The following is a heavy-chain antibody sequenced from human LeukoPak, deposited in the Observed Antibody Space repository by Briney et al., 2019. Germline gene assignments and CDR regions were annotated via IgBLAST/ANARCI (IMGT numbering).Heavy chain of an antibody. Sequence: GGSLRLSCAASGFTFSSYGMHWVRQAPGKGLEWVAAIWYNGSNKYYADSVKGRFTISRDNSENTLYLQMNSLRAEDTAVYYCARGEIAAAADYWRQGTLVTVSS. D-gene: IGHD6-13*01. CDR2: IWYNGSNK. J-gene: IGHJ4*02. CDR3: ARGEIAAAADY. CDR1: GFTFSSYG. V-gene: IGHV3-33*01.